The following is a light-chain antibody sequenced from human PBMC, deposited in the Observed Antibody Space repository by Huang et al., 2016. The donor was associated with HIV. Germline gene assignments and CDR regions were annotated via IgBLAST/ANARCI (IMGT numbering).Light chain of an antibody. V-gene: IGKV3-15*01. CDR1: HSVSSN. Sequence: ESVMTQSPATLSVAPGERVTLSCRASHSVSSNLAWYQQKPGQAPRLLIHGASTRATGIPARFSGSGSGTEFTLAISSLQSEDSGVYCCQQYDNWPLTFGQGTRLEIK. CDR2: GAS. CDR3: QQYDNWPLT. J-gene: IGKJ5*01.